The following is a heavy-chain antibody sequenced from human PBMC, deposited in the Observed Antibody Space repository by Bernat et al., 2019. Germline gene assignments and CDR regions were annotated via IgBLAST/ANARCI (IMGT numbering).Heavy chain of an antibody. CDR2: ISWNSGSI. D-gene: IGHD4-23*01. CDR1: GFTFDDYA. J-gene: IGHJ4*02. CDR3: AKDLREGGTSRYFDY. Sequence: EVQVVESGGGLVQPGRSLRLSCAASGFTFDDYAMHWVRQAPGKGLEWVSGISWNSGSIGYADSVKGRFTISRDNAKNSLYLQMNSLRAEDTAVYYCAKDLREGGTSRYFDYWGQGTLVTVSS. V-gene: IGHV3-9*01.